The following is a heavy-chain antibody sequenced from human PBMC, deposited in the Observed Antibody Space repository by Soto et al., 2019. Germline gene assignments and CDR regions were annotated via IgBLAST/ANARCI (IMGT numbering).Heavy chain of an antibody. D-gene: IGHD3-3*01. CDR1: GGTFSSYA. Sequence: QVQLVQSGAEVKKPGSSVKVSCKASGGTFSSYAISWARQAPGQGLEWMGGIIPIFGTANYAQKFQGRVTITADKSTSTAYMELSSLRSEDTAVYYCARGAIYGFWSGYYTSYYYYGMDAWGQGTTVTVSS. J-gene: IGHJ6*02. CDR2: IIPIFGTA. V-gene: IGHV1-69*06. CDR3: ARGAIYGFWSGYYTSYYYYGMDA.